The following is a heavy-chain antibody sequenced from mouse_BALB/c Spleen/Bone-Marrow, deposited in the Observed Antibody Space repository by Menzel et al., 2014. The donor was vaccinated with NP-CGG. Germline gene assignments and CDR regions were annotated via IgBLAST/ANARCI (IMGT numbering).Heavy chain of an antibody. CDR2: IYPGNSDT. D-gene: IGHD4-1*01. Sequence: DVKLVESGTVLARPGASVKMSRKASGYSFXNNWMHWVKQRPGQGLEWIGAIYPGNSDTSYNQKFKGKAKLTAVTSASTAYMELSSLTNEDSAVYYCTRSGYYYAMDYWGQGTSVTVSS. CDR1: GYSFXNNW. V-gene: IGHV1-5*01. J-gene: IGHJ4*01. CDR3: TRSGYYYAMDY.